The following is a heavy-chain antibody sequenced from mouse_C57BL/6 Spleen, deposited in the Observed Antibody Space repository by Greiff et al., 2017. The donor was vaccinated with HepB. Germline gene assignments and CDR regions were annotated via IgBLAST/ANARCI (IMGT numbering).Heavy chain of an antibody. CDR2: IWSGGST. J-gene: IGHJ1*03. CDR1: GFSLTSYG. Sequence: QVQLQESGPGLVQPSQSLSITCTVSGFSLTSYGVHWVRQSPGKGLEWLGVIWSGGSTDYNAAFISRLSISKDNSKSQVFFKMNSLQADDTAIYYCARNYYGSSLRYFDVWGTGTTVTVSS. D-gene: IGHD1-1*01. CDR3: ARNYYGSSLRYFDV. V-gene: IGHV2-2*01.